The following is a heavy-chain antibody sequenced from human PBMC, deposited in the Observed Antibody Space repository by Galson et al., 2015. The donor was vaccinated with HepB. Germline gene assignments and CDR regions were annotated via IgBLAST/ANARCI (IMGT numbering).Heavy chain of an antibody. D-gene: IGHD3-3*01. V-gene: IGHV1-3*01. CDR1: GYTFTSYA. Sequence: SVKVSCKASGYTFTSYAMHWVRQAPGQRLEWMGWINAGNGNTKYSQKFQGRVTITRDTSASTAYMELSSLRSEDTAVYYCARDQYYDFWSGYYYYYYYYMDVWGKGTTVTVSS. CDR2: INAGNGNT. CDR3: ARDQYYDFWSGYYYYYYYYMDV. J-gene: IGHJ6*03.